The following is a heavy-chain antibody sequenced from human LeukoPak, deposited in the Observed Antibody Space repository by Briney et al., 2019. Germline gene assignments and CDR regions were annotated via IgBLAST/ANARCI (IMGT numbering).Heavy chain of an antibody. V-gene: IGHV3-21*01. D-gene: IGHD6-19*01. CDR2: ISNSSSYI. J-gene: IGHJ4*02. CDR3: ARRVAVADNYFDY. CDR1: GFTFSNSG. Sequence: GGSLRLSCAASGFTFSNSGMNWVRQAPGKGLEWVSSISNSSSYIYYADSVKGRFTISRDNAKNSLYLQMNSLRAEDTGVYYCARRVAVADNYFDYWGQGTLVTVSS.